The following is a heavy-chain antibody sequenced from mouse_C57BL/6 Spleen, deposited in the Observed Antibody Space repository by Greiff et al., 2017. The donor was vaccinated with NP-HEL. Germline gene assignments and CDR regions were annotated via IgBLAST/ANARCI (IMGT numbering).Heavy chain of an antibody. CDR3: ARGPMDY. V-gene: IGHV5-17*01. CDR1: GFTFSDYG. CDR2: IRSGSSTI. Sequence: EVKVVESGGGLVKPGASLKLSCAASGFTFSDYGMHWVRQAPEQGLEWVAYIRSGSSTIYYADTVKGRFTLSRDNAKNTLFLQMTSLRSEDTAMYYCARGPMDYWGQGTSVTVSS. J-gene: IGHJ4*01.